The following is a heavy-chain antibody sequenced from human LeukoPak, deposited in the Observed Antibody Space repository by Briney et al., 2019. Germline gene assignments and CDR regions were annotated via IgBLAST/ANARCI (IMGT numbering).Heavy chain of an antibody. CDR2: INHSGST. J-gene: IGHJ5*02. CDR1: GGSFSGYY. Sequence: SETLSLTCAVYGGSFSGYYWSWIRQPPGKGLEWIGEINHSGSTNYNPSLKSRVTISVDTSKNQFSLKLSSVTAADTAVYYCARGRYNWNHGVWFDPWGQGTLVTVSS. V-gene: IGHV4-34*01. CDR3: ARGRYNWNHGVWFDP. D-gene: IGHD1-14*01.